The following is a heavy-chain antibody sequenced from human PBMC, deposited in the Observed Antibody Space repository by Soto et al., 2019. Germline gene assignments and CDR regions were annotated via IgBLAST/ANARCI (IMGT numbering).Heavy chain of an antibody. CDR2: ISAYNGNK. CDR3: AREDPPSVN. CDR1: GYTFTSYG. V-gene: IGHV1-18*01. J-gene: IGHJ4*02. D-gene: IGHD2-2*01. Sequence: QVQLVQSVAEVKKPGASVKVSCKASGYTFTSYGIRWVRQDPGQGRDWMGWISAYNGNKNYAQKLHGRVNMTTDTSTRTAYMELRSLRSADTDVYSCAREDPPSVNWGQGTLVTVSS.